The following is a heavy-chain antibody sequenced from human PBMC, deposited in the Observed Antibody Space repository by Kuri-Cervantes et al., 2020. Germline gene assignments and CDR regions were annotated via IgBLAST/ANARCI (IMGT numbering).Heavy chain of an antibody. J-gene: IGHJ3*02. CDR3: ARDVRLFDI. Sequence: GGSLRLSCVASGFTFNSYSMNWVRQAPGKGLEWVSYISSSGSTIYYADSVKGRFTVSRDNAKNSLYLQMNSLRVEDTAVYYCARDVRLFDIWGQGTMVTVSS. CDR1: GFTFNSYS. CDR2: ISSSGSTI. V-gene: IGHV3-48*01.